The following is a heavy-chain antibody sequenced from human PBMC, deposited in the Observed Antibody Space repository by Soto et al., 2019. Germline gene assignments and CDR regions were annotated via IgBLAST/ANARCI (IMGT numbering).Heavy chain of an antibody. V-gene: IGHV3-23*01. Sequence: GGSLRLSCAASGFTFSSYAMSWVRQAPGKGLEWVSAISGSGGSTYYADSVKGRFTISRDNSKNTLYLQMNSLRAEDTAVYYCAKDRGYGSGSYPYVRSDAFDIWGQGTMVTVSS. J-gene: IGHJ3*02. CDR3: AKDRGYGSGSYPYVRSDAFDI. CDR1: GFTFSSYA. D-gene: IGHD3-10*01. CDR2: ISGSGGST.